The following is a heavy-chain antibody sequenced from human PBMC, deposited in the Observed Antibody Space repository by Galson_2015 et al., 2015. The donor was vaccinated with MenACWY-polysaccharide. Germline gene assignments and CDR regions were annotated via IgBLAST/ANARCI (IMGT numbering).Heavy chain of an antibody. Sequence: SGYTFTNYGVPRVRQAPGQGLEWMGWISAFSGNTDYAQKFQGRVTMTIETSTATGFMELRSLRFDDTAVYYCARVDRYCTGLSCLDYWGQGALVTVSS. CDR3: ARVDRYCTGLSCLDY. J-gene: IGHJ4*02. CDR2: ISAFSGNT. V-gene: IGHV1-18*01. D-gene: IGHD2-8*02. CDR1: GYTFTNYG.